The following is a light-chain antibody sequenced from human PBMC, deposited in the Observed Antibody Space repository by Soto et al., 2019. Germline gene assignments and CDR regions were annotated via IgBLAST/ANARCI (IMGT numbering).Light chain of an antibody. CDR1: SSNIGAGFD. Sequence: QSVLTQPPSVSGAPGQRVTISCTGSSSNIGAGFDVHWYQQLPGTAPKLLIFGTTNRPSGVPDRFSGSRSGTSASLAITGLQVDDEADYYCQSYDSSLSASEVFGGGTQLTVL. J-gene: IGLJ2*01. CDR2: GTT. CDR3: QSYDSSLSASEV. V-gene: IGLV1-40*01.